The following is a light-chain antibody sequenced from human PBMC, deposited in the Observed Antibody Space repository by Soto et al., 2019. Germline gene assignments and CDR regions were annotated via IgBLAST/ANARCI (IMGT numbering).Light chain of an antibody. J-gene: IGKJ1*01. CDR2: DAS. V-gene: IGKV3-11*01. CDR3: HQRSNWPPT. CDR1: QSVSSY. Sequence: EIVLTQSPATLSLSPGERATLSCRASQSVSSYLAWYQQKPGQAPRLLIYDASNRATGIPARFSGSGSGTDFTLTISSLEPEDFAVYYCHQRSNWPPTFGQGTKVAIK.